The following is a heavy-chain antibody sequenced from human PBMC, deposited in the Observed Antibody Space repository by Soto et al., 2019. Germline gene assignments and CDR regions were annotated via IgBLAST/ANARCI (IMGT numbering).Heavy chain of an antibody. CDR2: ISYDGGNE. Sequence: GGSLRLSCAGSGFTFSSYGIHWVRQAPGKGLEWVALISYDGGNEKYTESVKGGFTISRDDSHNVAYLQMSSLRTEDTAMYYCAKDRYSGTYPTDFDYWGQGSLVTVSS. J-gene: IGHJ4*02. D-gene: IGHD1-26*01. V-gene: IGHV3-30*18. CDR3: AKDRYSGTYPTDFDY. CDR1: GFTFSSYG.